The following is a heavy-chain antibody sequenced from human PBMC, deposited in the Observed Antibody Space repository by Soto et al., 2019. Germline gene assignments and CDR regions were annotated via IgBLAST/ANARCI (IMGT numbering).Heavy chain of an antibody. CDR3: PSDAEPGRLVRGRHDIDGMDD. CDR1: GGSFSGFS. J-gene: IGHJ6*02. CDR2: INHSGTS. Sequence: SETLSLTCAVYGGSFSGFSCNWIRQPPGKGLEWIGEINHSGTSNYNPSLKSRVTILPNTSKNHFSLKRTSRTAADTAVNYCPSDAEPGRLVRGRHDIDGMDDWGEGTAV. V-gene: IGHV4-34*01. D-gene: IGHD1-1*01.